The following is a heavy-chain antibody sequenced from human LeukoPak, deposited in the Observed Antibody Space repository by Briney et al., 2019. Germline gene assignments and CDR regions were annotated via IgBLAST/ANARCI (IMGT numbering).Heavy chain of an antibody. D-gene: IGHD5-24*01. CDR3: ARDLRRWLQSYYFDY. J-gene: IGHJ4*02. CDR1: GFTFDEYA. V-gene: IGHV3-43*02. Sequence: PGGSLRLSCAASGFTFDEYAMHWVRQAPRKGLEWVSLISGDGSSTFYADSVKGRFTISRDNAKNSLYLQMNSLRAEDTAVYYCARDLRRWLQSYYFDYWGQGTLVTVSS. CDR2: ISGDGSST.